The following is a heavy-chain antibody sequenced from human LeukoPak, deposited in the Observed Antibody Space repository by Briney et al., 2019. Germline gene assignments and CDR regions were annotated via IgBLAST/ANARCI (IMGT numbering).Heavy chain of an antibody. CDR2: ISGDGGST. J-gene: IGHJ4*02. D-gene: IGHD6-19*01. V-gene: IGHV3-43*02. CDR3: ATYTGIAVAGIGEYFDY. CDR1: GFTFDDYA. Sequence: PGGSLRLSCAASGFTFDDYAIHWVRQAPGKGLEWVSLISGDGGSTYYADSVKGRFTISRDNSKNSLYLQMNSLRTEDTALYYCATYTGIAVAGIGEYFDYWGQGTLVTASS.